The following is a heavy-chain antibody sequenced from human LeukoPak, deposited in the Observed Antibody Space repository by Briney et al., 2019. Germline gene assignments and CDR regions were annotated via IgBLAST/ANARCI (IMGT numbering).Heavy chain of an antibody. CDR1: GFTFSNYW. J-gene: IGHJ4*02. V-gene: IGHV3-74*01. Sequence: GGSLRLSCAASGFTFSNYWMHWVRQAPGEALMWVSRIKSDGSSTTYADSVKGRFTISRDNSKNTLYLQVNSLRAEDTAVYYCAKGGKWDVTPFDYWGQGTLVTVSS. CDR3: AKGGKWDVTPFDY. CDR2: IKSDGSST. D-gene: IGHD1-26*01.